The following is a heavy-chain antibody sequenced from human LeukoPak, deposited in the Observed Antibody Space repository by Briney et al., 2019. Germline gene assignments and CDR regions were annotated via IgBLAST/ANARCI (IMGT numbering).Heavy chain of an antibody. V-gene: IGHV3-7*01. J-gene: IGHJ2*01. Sequence: PGGSLRLSCAASGFTFSRYWMSWVRQAPGKGLEWVANIKQDGSEKNFVDSVRGRLTISRDNAKNSLFLQMNSLRAEDTAVYYCAREEVTRTYYYFDLWGRGTLVTVPS. CDR2: IKQDGSEK. CDR1: GFTFSRYW. CDR3: AREEVTRTYYYFDL. D-gene: IGHD2-15*01.